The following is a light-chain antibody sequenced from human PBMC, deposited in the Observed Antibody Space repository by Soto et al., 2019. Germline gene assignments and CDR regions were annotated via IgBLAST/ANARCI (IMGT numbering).Light chain of an antibody. CDR3: QQYQSSPAS. CDR2: DAS. Sequence: DIQMTQSPSSLSASVGDRVTITCRASQGISSFLAWFQQKPGKAPKYLIYDASTFQSGVSSRFRGCGSTTRFTLTISSLPPEDFATYDCQQYQSSPASFGQGTKVEIK. CDR1: QGISSF. J-gene: IGKJ1*01. V-gene: IGKV1-16*01.